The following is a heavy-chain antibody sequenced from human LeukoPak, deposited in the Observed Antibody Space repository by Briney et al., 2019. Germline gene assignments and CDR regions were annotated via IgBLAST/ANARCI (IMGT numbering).Heavy chain of an antibody. Sequence: GGSLRLSYAASGFTFSNYAMSWVRQAPGKGLEWVSAISGSGGSTYYADSVKGRFTISRDNSKNTLYLQMNSLRTEDTAVYYCVRVSGFCTNGVCPSFDPWGQGTLVTVSS. CDR3: VRVSGFCTNGVCPSFDP. D-gene: IGHD2-8*01. CDR1: GFTFSNYA. V-gene: IGHV3-23*01. CDR2: ISGSGGST. J-gene: IGHJ5*02.